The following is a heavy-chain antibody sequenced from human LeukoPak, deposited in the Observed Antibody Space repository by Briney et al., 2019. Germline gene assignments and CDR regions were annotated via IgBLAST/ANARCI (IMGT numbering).Heavy chain of an antibody. V-gene: IGHV3-7*01. CDR1: GFTFSYYM. CDR3: ARDKDFTIDY. Sequence: SGGSLRLSCEVSGFTFSYYMMTWVRQAPGEGLEWVANMRTDGSVPSYVDSVKGRFTISRDNAKSSLYLQMNNLRVEDTAVYYCARDKDFTIDYWGQETLVTVSS. CDR2: MRTDGSVP. D-gene: IGHD3-10*01. J-gene: IGHJ4*02.